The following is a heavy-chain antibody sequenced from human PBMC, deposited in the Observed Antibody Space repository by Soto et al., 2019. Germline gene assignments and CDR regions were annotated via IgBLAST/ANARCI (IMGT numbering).Heavy chain of an antibody. CDR2: IIPIFGTA. J-gene: IGHJ5*02. CDR1: GGTFSSYA. V-gene: IGHV1-69*12. Sequence: QVQLVQSGAEVKKPGSSVKVSCKASGGTFSSYAISWVRQAPGQGLEWMGGIIPIFGTANYEQKFQGRVTITADESTSTAYMELSSLRSEETTVYYCARPKEQYAWYNWFDPCGQGTLGTVSA. CDR3: ARPKEQYAWYNWFDP. D-gene: IGHD1-1*01.